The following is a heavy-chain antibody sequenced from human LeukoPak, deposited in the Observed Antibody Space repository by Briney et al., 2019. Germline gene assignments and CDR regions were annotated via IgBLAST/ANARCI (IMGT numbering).Heavy chain of an antibody. J-gene: IGHJ4*02. V-gene: IGHV3-48*03. CDR3: ARDPHGGNSGGMDY. CDR1: GFTFSIYE. Sequence: PGGSLRLSCEASGFTFSIYEMNWVRQAPGKGLEWVSYISTGSTTIYYADSVRGRFTVSRDNAKNSLFLQMDSLRAEDTAVYFCARDPHGGNSGGMDYWGQGTLVTVSS. D-gene: IGHD4-23*01. CDR2: ISTGSTTI.